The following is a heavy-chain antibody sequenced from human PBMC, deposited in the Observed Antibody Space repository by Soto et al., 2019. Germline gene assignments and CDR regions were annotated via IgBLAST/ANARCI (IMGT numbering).Heavy chain of an antibody. Sequence: GGSLRLSCVASGFTFSKYGMNWVRQTPGKGLEWVSAISGSGGSTYYADSVKGRFTISRDNSKNTLYLQMNSLRAEDTAVYYCAKGSDFWSGYYNDDYFDVWGQGTLVTVSS. CDR1: GFTFSKYG. D-gene: IGHD3-3*01. J-gene: IGHJ4*02. CDR3: AKGSDFWSGYYNDDYFDV. V-gene: IGHV3-23*01. CDR2: ISGSGGST.